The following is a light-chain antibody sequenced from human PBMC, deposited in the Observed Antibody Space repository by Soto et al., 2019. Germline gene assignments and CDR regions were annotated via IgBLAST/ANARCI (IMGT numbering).Light chain of an antibody. CDR3: QQSYSTPFT. V-gene: IGKV1-12*01. J-gene: IGKJ3*01. CDR1: QDVGKW. CDR2: GAS. Sequence: DIQMTQSPPSVSASVGDRVTITCRASQDVGKWLAWYQQKPGKAPTLLIHGASSLQSGVPPRYSGSGYGTDFTLTISSLQPEDFATYYCQQSYSTPFTFGPGTKVDIK.